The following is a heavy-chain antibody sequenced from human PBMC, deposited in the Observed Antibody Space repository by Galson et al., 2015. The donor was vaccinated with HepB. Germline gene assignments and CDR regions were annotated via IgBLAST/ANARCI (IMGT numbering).Heavy chain of an antibody. D-gene: IGHD1-26*01. Sequence: SLRLSCAASGFTFSSYAMHWVRQAPGKGLEWVAVISYDGSNKYYADSVKGRFTISRDNSKNTLYLQMNSLRAEDTAVYYCARDGAEWELPKEFDYWGQGTLVTVSS. J-gene: IGHJ4*02. CDR1: GFTFSSYA. V-gene: IGHV3-30-3*01. CDR2: ISYDGSNK. CDR3: ARDGAEWELPKEFDY.